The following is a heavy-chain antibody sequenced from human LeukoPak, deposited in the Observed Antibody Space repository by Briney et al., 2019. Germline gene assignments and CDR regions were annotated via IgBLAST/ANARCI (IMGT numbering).Heavy chain of an antibody. CDR2: INSYSSHI. J-gene: IGHJ4*02. D-gene: IGHD5/OR15-5a*01. CDR1: GFTFSTSA. CDR3: ARDPERYLRTGKFDY. V-gene: IGHV3-21*01. Sequence: PGGSLRLSCAASGFTFSTSAMNWIRQVPGKGLEWVSSINSYSSHIYYAASVRGRFTVSRDSARNSVFLQMNSLTAEDTAVYYCARDPERYLRTGKFDYWGQGTLVTVSS.